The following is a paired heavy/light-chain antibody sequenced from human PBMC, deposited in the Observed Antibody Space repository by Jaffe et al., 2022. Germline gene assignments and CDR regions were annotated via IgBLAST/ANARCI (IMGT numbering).Light chain of an antibody. CDR3: SSYTSSSTPHWV. V-gene: IGLV2-14*03. Sequence: QSALTQPASVSGSPGQSITISCTGTSSDVGGYNYVSWYQQHPGKAPKLMIYDVSNRPSGVSNRFSGSKSGNTASLTISGLQAEDEADYYCSSYTSSSTPHWVFGGGTKLTVL. CDR1: SSDVGGYNY. J-gene: IGLJ3*02. CDR2: DVS.
Heavy chain of an antibody. D-gene: IGHD6-13*01. CDR1: GFTVSSNY. Sequence: EVQLVESGGGLVQPGGSLRLSCAASGFTVSSNYMSWVRQAPGKGLEWVSVIYSGGSTYYADSVKGRFTISRDNSKNTLYLQMNSLRAEDTAVYYCARVASSSWFGVGPYYYYYYYMDVWGKGTTVTVSS. CDR3: ARVASSSWFGVGPYYYYYYYMDV. J-gene: IGHJ6*03. CDR2: IYSGGST. V-gene: IGHV3-66*02.